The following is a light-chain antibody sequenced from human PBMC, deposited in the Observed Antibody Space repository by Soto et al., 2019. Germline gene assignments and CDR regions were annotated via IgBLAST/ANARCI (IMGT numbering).Light chain of an antibody. Sequence: QSVLTPPPSVSAAPGQTVTNSCSGSSSNIGKYYVSWYQQLPGEAPKLLIYDSNKRPSGIPERFSASRSGTSATLGITGLQTGDEADYYCGAWDDSLRLYVFGPGTKVTVL. CDR2: DSN. CDR1: SSNIGKYY. J-gene: IGLJ1*01. CDR3: GAWDDSLRLYV. V-gene: IGLV1-51*01.